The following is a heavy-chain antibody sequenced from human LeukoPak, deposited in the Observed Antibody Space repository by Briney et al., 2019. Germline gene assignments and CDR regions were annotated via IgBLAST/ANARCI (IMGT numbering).Heavy chain of an antibody. V-gene: IGHV3-74*01. CDR2: INTDGSTT. CDR1: GFTFSSSR. Sequence: GGSLRLSYAASGFTFSSSRMLWVRQTPGKGLVWVSNINTDGSTTNYADSVKGRFTISRDNAKNTLFLQMNSLRAEDTAIYYCVRSWGEDYWGQGTLVTVSS. CDR3: VRSWGEDY. D-gene: IGHD3-16*01. J-gene: IGHJ4*02.